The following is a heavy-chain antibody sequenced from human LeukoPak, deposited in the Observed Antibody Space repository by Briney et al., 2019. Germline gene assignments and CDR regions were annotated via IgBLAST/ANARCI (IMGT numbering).Heavy chain of an antibody. CDR1: GYTLTSYD. CDR2: MNPNSGNT. CDR3: ARGRLSVRAVIAILKYNWFDP. J-gene: IGHJ5*02. D-gene: IGHD2-21*01. Sequence: ATVKDSCKESGYTLTSYDINWVPQATGQGLEWMGWMNPNSGNTGYAQKFQGRVSITRNTAISTAYMELSSLRSEDTAVYYCARGRLSVRAVIAILKYNWFDPWGQGTLVTVSS. V-gene: IGHV1-8*03.